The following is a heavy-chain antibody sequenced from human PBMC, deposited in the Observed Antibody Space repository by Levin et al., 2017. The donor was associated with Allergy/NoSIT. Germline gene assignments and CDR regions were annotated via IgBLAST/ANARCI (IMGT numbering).Heavy chain of an antibody. Sequence: PGGSLRLSCAASGFTFSSYWMSWVRQAPGKGLEWVANIKFGGSERYYADSVKGRFTISRDSARNSLYLQMNSLRAEDKAVYYCAREGPGTAAAGIWGQGTLVTVSS. D-gene: IGHD6-13*01. J-gene: IGHJ4*02. CDR1: GFTFSSYW. CDR3: AREGPGTAAAGI. CDR2: IKFGGSER. V-gene: IGHV3-7*01.